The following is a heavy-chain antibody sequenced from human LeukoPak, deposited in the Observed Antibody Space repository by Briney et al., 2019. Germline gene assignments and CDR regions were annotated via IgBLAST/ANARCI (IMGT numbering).Heavy chain of an antibody. CDR3: ARVPPFFYYDSSGYYPHFDY. V-gene: IGHV1-18*01. CDR1: GYTFTGYG. CDR2: ISAYNGNT. J-gene: IGHJ4*02. D-gene: IGHD3-22*01. Sequence: ASVKVSCKASGYTFTGYGISWVRQAPGQGLEWMGWISAYNGNTNYAQKLQGRVTMTTDTSTSTAYMELRSLRSDDTAVYYCARVPPFFYYDSSGYYPHFDYWGQGTLVTVSS.